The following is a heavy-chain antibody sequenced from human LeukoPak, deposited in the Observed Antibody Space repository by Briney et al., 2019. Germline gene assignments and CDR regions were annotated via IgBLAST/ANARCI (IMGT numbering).Heavy chain of an antibody. CDR1: GFTFSTYG. Sequence: GGSLRLSCAASGFTFSTYGMHWVRQAPGKGLEWAALIWYDGSNKYYADSVKGRFTISRDNSKNTLYLQMTSLRAEDTAVYYCAKDLRYYDFWSGLADYWGQGTLVTVSS. D-gene: IGHD3-3*01. CDR3: AKDLRYYDFWSGLADY. CDR2: IWYDGSNK. J-gene: IGHJ4*02. V-gene: IGHV3-33*06.